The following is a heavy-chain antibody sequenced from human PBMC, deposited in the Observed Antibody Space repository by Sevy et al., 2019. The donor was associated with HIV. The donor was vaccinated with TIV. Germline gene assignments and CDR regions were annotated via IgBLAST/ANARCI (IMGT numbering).Heavy chain of an antibody. CDR3: ARDRGRGEVALDL. V-gene: IGHV3-48*02. CDR2: ITSSSNTI. CDR1: GFRFRDYR. J-gene: IGHJ5*02. D-gene: IGHD3-10*01. Sequence: GGSLRLSCAASGFRFRDYRMNWVRQAPGKGLEWVSYITSSSNTINYADSVKGRFTISRENGRNSLYLQINSLRHKDTAVYYCARDRGRGEVALDLWGQGTLVTVSS.